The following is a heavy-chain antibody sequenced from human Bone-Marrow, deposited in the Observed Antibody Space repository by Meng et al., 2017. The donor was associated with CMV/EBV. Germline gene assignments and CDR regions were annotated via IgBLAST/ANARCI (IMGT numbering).Heavy chain of an antibody. CDR3: ARGRRITIFGVVKGDWFDP. V-gene: IGHV1-2*02. Sequence: QVQLVQSGAXGXXXXXAVXVXXXASGGXFSSYAISWVRQAPGQGLEWIGWINPNSGGTNYAQKFQGRVTMTRDTSISTAYMELSRLRSDDTAVYYCARGRRITIFGVVKGDWFDPWGQGTLVTVSS. CDR1: GGXFSSYA. CDR2: INPNSGGT. D-gene: IGHD3-3*01. J-gene: IGHJ5*02.